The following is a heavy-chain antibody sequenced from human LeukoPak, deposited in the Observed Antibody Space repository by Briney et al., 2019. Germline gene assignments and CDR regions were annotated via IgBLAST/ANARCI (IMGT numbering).Heavy chain of an antibody. Sequence: SVKVSCKASGYTFTNYGISWVRQAPGQELEWMGGIIPVFGTTTYAQKFQDKVTMTADKSTNTAYLQISSLTSDDTAVYYCARCSPGDSSNFYAVLQYWGQGTQVTVST. J-gene: IGHJ4*02. CDR2: IIPVFGTT. CDR1: GYTFTNYG. CDR3: ARCSPGDSSNFYAVLQY. V-gene: IGHV1-69*06. D-gene: IGHD3-22*01.